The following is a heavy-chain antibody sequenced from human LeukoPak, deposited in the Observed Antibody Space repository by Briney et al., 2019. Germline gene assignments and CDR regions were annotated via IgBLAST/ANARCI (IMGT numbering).Heavy chain of an antibody. J-gene: IGHJ4*02. V-gene: IGHV3-21*01. CDR3: ARMTTATSFDY. D-gene: IGHD4-17*01. CDR1: GFTFSSYS. Sequence: GGSLRLSCAASGFTFSSYSMNWVRQAPGKGLEWVSSISSSSSYIYHADSVEGRFTISRDNAKNSLYLQMNSLRAEDTAVYYCARMTTATSFDYWGQGTLVTVSS. CDR2: ISSSSSYI.